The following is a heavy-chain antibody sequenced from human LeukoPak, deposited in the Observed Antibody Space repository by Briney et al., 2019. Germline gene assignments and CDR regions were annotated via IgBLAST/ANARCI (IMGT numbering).Heavy chain of an antibody. J-gene: IGHJ4*02. V-gene: IGHV3-23*01. CDR2: ISGSGGST. CDR3: AKLGDYVWGSYRPFDY. Sequence: GGSLRLSCAAPGFTFSSYAMSWARQAPGKGLEWVSAISGSGGSTYYADSVKGRFTISRDNSKSTLYLQMNSLRAEDTAVYYCAKLGDYVWGSYRPFDYWGQGTLVTVSS. D-gene: IGHD3-16*02. CDR1: GFTFSSYA.